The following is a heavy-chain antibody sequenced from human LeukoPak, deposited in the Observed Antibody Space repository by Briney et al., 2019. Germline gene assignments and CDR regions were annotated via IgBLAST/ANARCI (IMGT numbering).Heavy chain of an antibody. CDR2: ISYDGSNK. CDR3: AKWSSYYYYMDV. CDR1: GFTFSSYG. V-gene: IGHV3-30*18. J-gene: IGHJ6*03. Sequence: GGSLRLSCAASGFTFSSYGMHWVRQAPGKGLEWVAVISYDGSNKYYADSVKGRFTISRDNSKNTLYLQMNSLRAEDTAVYYCAKWSSYYYYMDVWGKGTTVTVSS.